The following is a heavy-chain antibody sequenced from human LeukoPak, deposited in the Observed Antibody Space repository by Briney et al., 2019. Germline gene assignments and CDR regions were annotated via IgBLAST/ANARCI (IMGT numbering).Heavy chain of an antibody. D-gene: IGHD3-22*01. CDR1: GYTFTGYY. Sequence: ASVKVSCKASGYTFTGYYMHWVRQAPGQGLEWMGWISADNGNTNYAQKLQGRLTMTTDTSTSTAYMELRSLRSDDTAVYYCARDFDDSSQGYYFDYWGQGTLVTVSS. J-gene: IGHJ4*02. V-gene: IGHV1-18*04. CDR3: ARDFDDSSQGYYFDY. CDR2: ISADNGNT.